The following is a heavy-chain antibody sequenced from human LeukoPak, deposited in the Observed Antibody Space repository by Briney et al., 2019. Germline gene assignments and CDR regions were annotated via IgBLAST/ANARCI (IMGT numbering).Heavy chain of an antibody. V-gene: IGHV3-23*01. Sequence: GGSLRLSCVGSGFTFRSHAMSWVRQAPEKGLEFVSGIYENGGTTYYADSVKGRFSISRDNSKNTLYLQMNSLRAEDTAVYYCAKEDHSSGWYPYFQHWGQGTLVTVSS. CDR1: GFTFRSHA. J-gene: IGHJ1*01. CDR3: AKEDHSSGWYPYFQH. CDR2: IYENGGTT. D-gene: IGHD6-19*01.